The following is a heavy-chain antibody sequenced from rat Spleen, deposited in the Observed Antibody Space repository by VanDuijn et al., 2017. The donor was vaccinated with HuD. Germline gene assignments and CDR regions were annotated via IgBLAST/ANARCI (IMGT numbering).Heavy chain of an antibody. D-gene: IGHD1-6*01. V-gene: IGHV5S23*01. CDR1: GLSFSNYD. Sequence: EVQLVESDGGLVQPGRSLKLSCVASGLSFSNYDMAWVRQAPGKGLEWVASISPSGGSTYYRDSVKGRFTISRDNAKSTLYLQMDSLRSEDTATYYCATITYTTDYYYGDYWGQGVMVTVSS. CDR2: ISPSGGST. CDR3: ATITYTTDYYYGDY. J-gene: IGHJ2*01.